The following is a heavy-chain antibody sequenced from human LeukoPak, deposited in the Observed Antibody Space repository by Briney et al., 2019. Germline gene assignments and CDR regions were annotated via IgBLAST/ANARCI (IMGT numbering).Heavy chain of an antibody. J-gene: IGHJ3*02. CDR3: ARDRYYYDSSGYSVDAFDI. D-gene: IGHD3-22*01. CDR2: IYYSGST. CDR1: GGSISSSSYY. V-gene: IGHV4-39*07. Sequence: SETLSLTCTVSGGSISSSSYYWGWIRQPPGKGLEWIGSIYYSGSTYYNPSLKSRVTISVDTSKNRFSLKLSSVTAADTAVYYCARDRYYYDSSGYSVDAFDIWGQGTMVTVSS.